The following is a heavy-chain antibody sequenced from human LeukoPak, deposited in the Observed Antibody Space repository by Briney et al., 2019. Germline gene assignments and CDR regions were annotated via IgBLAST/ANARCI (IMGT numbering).Heavy chain of an antibody. CDR3: ASNEDGYKIYGMDV. CDR1: GFTFSSYG. D-gene: IGHD5-24*01. J-gene: IGHJ6*02. CDR2: ISYDGSNK. V-gene: IGHV3-30*03. Sequence: PGGSLRLSCAASGFTFSSYGMQWVRQAPGKGLEWVAVISYDGSNKYYADSVKGRFTISRDNSKNTLYLQMNSLRAEDTAVYYCASNEDGYKIYGMDVWGQGTTVTVSS.